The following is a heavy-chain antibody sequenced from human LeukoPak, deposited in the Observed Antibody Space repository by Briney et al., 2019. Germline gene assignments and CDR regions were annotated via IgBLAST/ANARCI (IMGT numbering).Heavy chain of an antibody. CDR1: GYTFTSYD. CDR2: MNPNSGNT. J-gene: IGHJ4*02. D-gene: IGHD3-9*01. CDR3: AREIPGTTLRYFDWLPVTSDQYYFDY. Sequence: ASVKVSCKASGYTFTSYDINWVRQATGQGLEWMGWMNPNSGNTGYVQKFQGRVTVTRNTSISTAYMDLSSLRSEDTAVYYCAREIPGTTLRYFDWLPVTSDQYYFDYWGQGTLVTVSS. V-gene: IGHV1-8*01.